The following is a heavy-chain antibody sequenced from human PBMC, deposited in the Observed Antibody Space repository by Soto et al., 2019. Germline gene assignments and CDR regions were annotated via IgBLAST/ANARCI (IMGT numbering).Heavy chain of an antibody. CDR3: ARNESFNIYGMDV. CDR1: GFTFSSYS. CDR2: INSGSFSI. V-gene: IGHV3-21*01. D-gene: IGHD3-16*02. Sequence: GGSLRLSCAASGFTFSSYSMNWVRQAPGKGLEWVSSINSGSFSINYADSVKGRFSISRDNAQNSLHLQMNNLRAEDTAVYYCARNESFNIYGMDVRGQGTTVTVSS. J-gene: IGHJ6*02.